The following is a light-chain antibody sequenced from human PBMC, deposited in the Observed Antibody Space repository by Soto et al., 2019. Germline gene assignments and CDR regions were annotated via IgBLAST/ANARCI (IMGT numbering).Light chain of an antibody. J-gene: IGKJ5*01. CDR1: QSISSW. V-gene: IGKV1-5*03. Sequence: DIQMTQSPSTLSASVGDRVTITCRASQSISSWLAWYQQKPGKAPKLLIYKASSLESGVPSRFSGSGSGTEFTLTISSLQSEDFAVYYCQQYKSWPPITFGQGTRLEIK. CDR2: KAS. CDR3: QQYKSWPPIT.